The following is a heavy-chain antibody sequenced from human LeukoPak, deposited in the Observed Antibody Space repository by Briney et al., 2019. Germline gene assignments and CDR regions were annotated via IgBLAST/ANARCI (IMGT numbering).Heavy chain of an antibody. J-gene: IGHJ4*02. Sequence: GGSLRLSCAASGFTFSSYSMNWVRQAPGKGLEWVSSISSSSSYIYYAGSVKGRFTISRDNAKNSLYLQMNSLRAEDTAVYYCARDWSSGYDYAFDYWGQGTLVTVSS. CDR1: GFTFSSYS. CDR3: ARDWSSGYDYAFDY. V-gene: IGHV3-21*01. CDR2: ISSSSSYI. D-gene: IGHD5-12*01.